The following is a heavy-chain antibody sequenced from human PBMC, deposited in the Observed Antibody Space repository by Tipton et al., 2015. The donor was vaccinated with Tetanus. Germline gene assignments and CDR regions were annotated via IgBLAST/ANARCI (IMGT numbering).Heavy chain of an antibody. Sequence: TLSLTCTVSGGSLRGGDHYWNWIRQPPGKGLEWLAYISSSGSTNSNYSLKSRITISRDTSTSQFSLKLTSATAADTAVYYCARERIRLIGDVIFRYFDLWGRGTLVTVSS. CDR3: ARERIRLIGDVIFRYFDL. D-gene: IGHD3-3*02. CDR2: ISSSGST. V-gene: IGHV4-61*08. CDR1: GGSLRGGDHY. J-gene: IGHJ2*01.